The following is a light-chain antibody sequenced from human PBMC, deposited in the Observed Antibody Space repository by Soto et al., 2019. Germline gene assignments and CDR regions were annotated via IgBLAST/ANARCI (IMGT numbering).Light chain of an antibody. V-gene: IGLV3-21*01. CDR1: NIGSQS. CDR3: YSAADNMGV. CDR2: YDR. Sequence: SYVLTQPPSVSVSPGKTASITCGGNNIGSQSVHWYQQKPGQAPVLVVFYDRVRPSGIPDRFSGSNSGNTATLTISRVEAGDEADYYCYSAADNMGVFGGGTKLTVL. J-gene: IGLJ3*02.